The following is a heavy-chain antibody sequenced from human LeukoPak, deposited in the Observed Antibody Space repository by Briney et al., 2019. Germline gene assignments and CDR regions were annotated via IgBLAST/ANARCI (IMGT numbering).Heavy chain of an antibody. Sequence: PGGSLRLSCAASGFTFSSYAMHWVRQAPGKGLEWVAVISYDGSNKYYADSVKGRFTISRDNSKNTLYLQMNSLRADDTAVYYCARREDSSDWYTDFWGQGTLVTVSS. CDR3: ARREDSSDWYTDF. V-gene: IGHV3-30-3*01. CDR2: ISYDGSNK. D-gene: IGHD6-19*01. J-gene: IGHJ4*02. CDR1: GFTFSSYA.